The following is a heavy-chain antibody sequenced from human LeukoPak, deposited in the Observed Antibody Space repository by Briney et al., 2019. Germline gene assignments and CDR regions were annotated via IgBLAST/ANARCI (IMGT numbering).Heavy chain of an antibody. CDR2: IYPGDSDN. J-gene: IGHJ4*02. CDR3: ARRVGGGTYYFDY. Sequence: GESLKISCKGSGYTFITYWIGWVRQLPGKNLEWMGIIYPGDSDNKYSPSFQGQVTISADKSISTAYLQWSTLKASDTAMYYCARRVGGGTYYFDYWGQGTLVTVSS. CDR1: GYTFITYW. V-gene: IGHV5-51*01. D-gene: IGHD6-19*01.